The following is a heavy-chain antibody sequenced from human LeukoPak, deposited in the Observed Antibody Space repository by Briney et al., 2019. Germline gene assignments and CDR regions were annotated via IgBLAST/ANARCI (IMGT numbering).Heavy chain of an antibody. CDR2: IKQDGNEK. J-gene: IGHJ5*01. D-gene: IGHD6-19*01. Sequence: GGSLRLSCAASGFTSSSYWMTWVRQAPGKGQEWVANIKQDGNEKYYVDSVKGRFTISRDNAKNTVSLQMNSLRAEDTAVYYCARDKSDSSGWFDYWGQGTLVTVSS. V-gene: IGHV3-7*03. CDR1: GFTSSSYW. CDR3: ARDKSDSSGWFDY.